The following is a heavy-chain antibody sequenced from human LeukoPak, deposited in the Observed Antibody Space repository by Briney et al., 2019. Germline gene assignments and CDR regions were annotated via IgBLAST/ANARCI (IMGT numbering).Heavy chain of an antibody. Sequence: GGSLRLSCAASGFTFSSYAMHWDRQAPGKGLEWVAVISYDGSNKYYADSVKGRFTISRDNSKNTLYLQMNSLRAEDTAVYYCAREEGQQLVSGNLDYWGQGTLVTVSS. CDR1: GFTFSSYA. CDR3: AREEGQQLVSGNLDY. CDR2: ISYDGSNK. V-gene: IGHV3-30-3*01. J-gene: IGHJ4*02. D-gene: IGHD6-13*01.